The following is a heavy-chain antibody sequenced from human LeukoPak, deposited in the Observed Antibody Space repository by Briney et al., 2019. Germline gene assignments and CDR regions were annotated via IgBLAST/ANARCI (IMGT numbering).Heavy chain of an antibody. Sequence: GGSLRLSCEASGFTFSSYRMNWVRQGPGKGLEWVSSISSSSTYIYYADSVKGRFTISRDNAKNSLYLQMNSLRAEDTAVYYCARDSTNWGFSSYWYFDLWGRGTLVTVSS. J-gene: IGHJ2*01. V-gene: IGHV3-21*01. D-gene: IGHD7-27*01. CDR3: ARDSTNWGFSSYWYFDL. CDR2: ISSSSTYI. CDR1: GFTFSSYR.